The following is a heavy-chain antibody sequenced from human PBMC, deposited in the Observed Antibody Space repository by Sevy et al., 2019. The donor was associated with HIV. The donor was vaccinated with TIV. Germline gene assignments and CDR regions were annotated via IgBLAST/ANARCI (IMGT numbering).Heavy chain of an antibody. J-gene: IGHJ4*02. CDR3: AKGYGSGSPPDY. Sequence: GGSLRLSCAASGFIFNSYAKSWVRQAPGKGLEWVSSISGSGGSTYYADSVKGRFTISRDNFRKMVDLQVNTLRAEDTAVYYCAKGYGSGSPPDYWGQGTLVTVSS. CDR1: GFIFNSYA. V-gene: IGHV3-23*01. D-gene: IGHD3-10*01. CDR2: ISGSGGST.